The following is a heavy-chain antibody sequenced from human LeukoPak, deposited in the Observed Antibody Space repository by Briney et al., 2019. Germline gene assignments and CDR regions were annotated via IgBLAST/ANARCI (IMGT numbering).Heavy chain of an antibody. Sequence: GGSLRLSCAASRFIFSTYWMHWVRQAPGKGLVWVSRINSDGSRTNYADSVKGRFTISRDNSKNTLYLQMGSLRAEDMAVYHCARDLDSSRLRYFDWLFYWGQGTLVTVSS. CDR1: RFIFSTYW. D-gene: IGHD3-9*01. CDR3: ARDLDSSRLRYFDWLFY. CDR2: INSDGSRT. V-gene: IGHV3-74*01. J-gene: IGHJ4*02.